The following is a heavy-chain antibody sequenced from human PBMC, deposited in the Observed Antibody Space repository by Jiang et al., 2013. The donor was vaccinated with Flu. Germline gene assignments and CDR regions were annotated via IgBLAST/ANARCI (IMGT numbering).Heavy chain of an antibody. Sequence: LLKPSETLSLTCAVYGGSFSGYYWSWIRQPPGKGLEWIGEINHSGSTNYNPSLKSRVTISVDTSKNQFSLKLSSVTAADTAVYYCARGRGRDGTESYYYYGMDVWGQGTTVTVSS. D-gene: IGHD1-26*01. V-gene: IGHV4-34*01. J-gene: IGHJ6*02. CDR2: INHSGST. CDR3: ARGRGRDGTESYYYYGMDV. CDR1: GGSFSGYY.